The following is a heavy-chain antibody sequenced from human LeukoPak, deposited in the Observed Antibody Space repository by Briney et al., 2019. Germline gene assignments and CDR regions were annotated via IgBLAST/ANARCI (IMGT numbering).Heavy chain of an antibody. CDR1: GFTFSDYY. CDR2: ISSSGSTI. CDR3: AREGDYVWGSYLFAPTRGYFDY. Sequence: GGSLRLSCAASGFTFSDYYMSWIRQAPGKGLEWVSYISSSGSTIYYADSVKGRFTISRDNAKNSLYLQMNSLRAEDTAVYYCAREGDYVWGSYLFAPTRGYFDYWGQGTLVTVSS. J-gene: IGHJ4*02. D-gene: IGHD3-16*02. V-gene: IGHV3-11*01.